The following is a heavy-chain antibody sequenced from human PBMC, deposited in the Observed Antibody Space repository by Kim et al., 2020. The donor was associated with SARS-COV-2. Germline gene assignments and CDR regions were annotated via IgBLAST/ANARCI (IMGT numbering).Heavy chain of an antibody. D-gene: IGHD2-2*01. V-gene: IGHV4-39*07. CDR1: GGSISSSSYY. CDR2: IYYSGST. CDR3: ARGIVVVPAAIFDAFD. Sequence: SETLSLTCTVSGGSISSSSYYWGWIRQPPGKGLEWIGSIYYSGSTYYNPSLKSRVTISVDTSKNQFSLKLSSVTAADTAVYYCARGIVVVPAAIFDAFD. J-gene: IGHJ3*02.